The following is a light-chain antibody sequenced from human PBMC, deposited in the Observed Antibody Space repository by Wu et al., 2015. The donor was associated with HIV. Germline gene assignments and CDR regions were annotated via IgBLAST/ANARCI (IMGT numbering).Light chain of an antibody. CDR1: QSFSSS. CDR3: QQYNNWPGT. Sequence: EIVLTQSPGTLSLSPGERATLSCRASQSFSSSFLAWYQQKPGQAPGLLIYGASTRATGIPARFSGSGSGTEFTLTISSMQSEDFAVYHCQQYNNWPGTFGQGTRVEI. J-gene: IGKJ1*01. CDR2: GAS. V-gene: IGKV3-15*01.